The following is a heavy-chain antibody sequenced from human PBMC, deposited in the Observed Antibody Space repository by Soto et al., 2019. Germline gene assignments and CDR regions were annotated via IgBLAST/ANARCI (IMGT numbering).Heavy chain of an antibody. CDR3: ARSHSHSYDILTGYPIFAY. D-gene: IGHD3-9*01. V-gene: IGHV4-59*08. J-gene: IGHJ4*02. CDR1: GGSISSYY. Sequence: SETLSLTCTVSGGSISSYYWSWIRQPPGKGLEWIGYIYYSGSTNYNPSLKSRVTISVDTSKNQFSLKLSSVTAADTAVYYCARSHSHSYDILTGYPIFAYWGQGTLVTVSS. CDR2: IYYSGST.